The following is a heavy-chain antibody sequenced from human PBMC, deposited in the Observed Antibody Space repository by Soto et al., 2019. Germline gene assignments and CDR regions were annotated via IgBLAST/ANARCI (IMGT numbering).Heavy chain of an antibody. D-gene: IGHD3-22*01. CDR2: IYYSGST. J-gene: IGHJ4*02. V-gene: IGHV4-59*01. CDR3: ARVGEEDYYDSSGYYPLRYFDF. Sequence: PSETLSLTCTVSGGSISSYYWSRIRQPPGKGLEWIGYIYYSGSTNYNPSLKSRVTISVDTSKNQFSLKLSSVTAADTAVYYCARVGEEDYYDSSGYYPLRYFDFWGQGTLVTVSS. CDR1: GGSISSYY.